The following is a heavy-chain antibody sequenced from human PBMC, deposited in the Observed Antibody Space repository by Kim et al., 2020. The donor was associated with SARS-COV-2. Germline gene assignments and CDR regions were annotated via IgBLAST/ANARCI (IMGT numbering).Heavy chain of an antibody. J-gene: IGHJ5*02. CDR3: ARVLEHDYGDYVLNWFDP. Sequence: KGRVTISVDTSKNQFSLKLSSVTAADTAVYYCARVLEHDYGDYVLNWFDPWGQGTLVTVSS. V-gene: IGHV4-59*01. D-gene: IGHD4-17*01.